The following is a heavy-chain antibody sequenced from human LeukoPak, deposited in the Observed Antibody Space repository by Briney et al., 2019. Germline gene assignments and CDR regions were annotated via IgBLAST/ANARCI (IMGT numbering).Heavy chain of an antibody. CDR3: ARDITVNWFDP. V-gene: IGHV3-48*01. CDR1: GFTFSNYN. Sequence: GGSLRLSCAASGFTFSNYNMHWVRQAPGKGLEWVSYISSSSSSIHYADSVKGRFTISRDNAKNSLYLQMNSLRAEDTAVYYCARDITVNWFDPWGQGTLVTVSS. J-gene: IGHJ5*02. D-gene: IGHD3-10*01. CDR2: ISSSSSSI.